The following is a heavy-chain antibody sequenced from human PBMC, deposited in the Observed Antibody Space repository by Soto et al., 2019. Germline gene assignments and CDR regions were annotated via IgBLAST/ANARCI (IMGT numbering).Heavy chain of an antibody. CDR1: GGSISSSSYY. Sequence: SETLSLTCTVSGGSISSSSYYWGWIRQPPGKGLEWIGSIYYSGSTYYNPSLKSRVAISRDNAKNSLYLQMNSLRAEDTAVYYCARDYNDFWSGHFDYWGQGALVTVSS. J-gene: IGHJ4*02. V-gene: IGHV4-39*02. CDR3: ARDYNDFWSGHFDY. D-gene: IGHD3-3*01. CDR2: IYYSGST.